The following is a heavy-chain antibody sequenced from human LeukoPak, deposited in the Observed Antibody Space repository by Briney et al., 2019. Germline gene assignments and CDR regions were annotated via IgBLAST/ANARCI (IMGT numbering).Heavy chain of an antibody. V-gene: IGHV4-39*02. CDR2: IYYTRST. CDR1: GGSISSSSYY. D-gene: IGHD1-26*01. J-gene: IGHJ6*02. Sequence: SETLSLTCTVSGGSISSSSYYWGWIRQPPGKGLEWIGSIYYTRSTYYNPSLKSRVTISVDTSKNQFSLKLTSVTAADTAVYYCARDGGSYYNPYYYYYGMDVWGQGTTVTVSS. CDR3: ARDGGSYYNPYYYYYGMDV.